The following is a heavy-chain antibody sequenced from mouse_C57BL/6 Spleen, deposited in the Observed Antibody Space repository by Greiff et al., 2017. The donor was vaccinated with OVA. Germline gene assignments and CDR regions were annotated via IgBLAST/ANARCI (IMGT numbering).Heavy chain of an antibody. Sequence: VQLQQSGPELVKPGASVKISCKASGYAFSSSWMNWVKQRPGKGLEWIGRIYPGDGDTNYNGKFKGKATLTADKSSSTAYMQLSSLTSEDSAVYVCARRGAGTDGYYFDYWGQGTTLTVSS. CDR2: IYPGDGDT. CDR1: GYAFSSSW. J-gene: IGHJ2*01. CDR3: ARRGAGTDGYYFDY. V-gene: IGHV1-82*01. D-gene: IGHD4-1*01.